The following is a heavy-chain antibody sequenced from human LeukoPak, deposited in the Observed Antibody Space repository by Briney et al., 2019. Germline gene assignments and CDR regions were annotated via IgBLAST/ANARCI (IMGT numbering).Heavy chain of an antibody. CDR3: ARDSGFSGTQRGEY. CDR1: GFTFSDYN. CDR2: ISYDGSNK. V-gene: IGHV3-30*03. J-gene: IGHJ4*02. Sequence: AGSLRLSCAASGFTFSDYNMRWIRQAPGKGLEWVAVISYDGSNKYYTDSVKGRFTISRDNSKNTLYLQMNSLRSEDTAVYFCARDSGFSGTQRGEYWGQGTLVTVSS. D-gene: IGHD3/OR15-3a*01.